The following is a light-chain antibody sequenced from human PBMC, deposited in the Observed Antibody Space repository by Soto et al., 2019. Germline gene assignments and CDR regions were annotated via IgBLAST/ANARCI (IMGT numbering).Light chain of an antibody. CDR3: QSSDSSLSGWV. CDR2: GNS. CDR1: SSNIGAGYD. V-gene: IGLV1-40*01. Sequence: QAVLTQPPSVSGAPGQRVTISRTGSSSNIGAGYDVHWYQQLPGTAPKLLIYGNSNRPSGVPDRFSGSKSGTSASLAITGLQAEDEADYYCQSSDSSLSGWVFGGGTQLIVL. J-gene: IGLJ3*02.